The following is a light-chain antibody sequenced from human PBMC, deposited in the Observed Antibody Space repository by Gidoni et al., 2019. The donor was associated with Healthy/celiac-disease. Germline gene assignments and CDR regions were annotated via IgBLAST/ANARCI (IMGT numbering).Light chain of an antibody. CDR1: QRISSW. CDR3: QQYNSYLCT. Sequence: DIQMTQSPSTLSASVGDRVTITCRASQRISSWLAWYQQKPGKAPKLLIYKASSLESGVPSRFSGSGSGTEFTLTISSLQPDDFATYYCQQYNSYLCTFGQGTKVEIK. CDR2: KAS. J-gene: IGKJ1*01. V-gene: IGKV1-5*03.